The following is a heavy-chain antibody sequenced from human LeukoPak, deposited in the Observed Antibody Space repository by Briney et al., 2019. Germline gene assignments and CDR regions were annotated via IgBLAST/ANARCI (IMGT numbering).Heavy chain of an antibody. V-gene: IGHV3-30-3*01. CDR3: ARDRKLLFGVWTAFDI. Sequence: PGRSLRLSCAASGLTFSSYAMHWVRQAPGKGLEWVAVISYDGSNKYYADSVKGRFTISRDNSKNTLYLQMNSLRAEDTAVYYCARDRKLLFGVWTAFDIWGQGTMVTVSS. J-gene: IGHJ3*02. CDR1: GLTFSSYA. D-gene: IGHD2-21*02. CDR2: ISYDGSNK.